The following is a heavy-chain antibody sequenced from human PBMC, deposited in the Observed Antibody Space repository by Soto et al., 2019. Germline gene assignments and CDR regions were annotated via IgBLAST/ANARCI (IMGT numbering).Heavy chain of an antibody. CDR3: TRAHEVAWFDS. D-gene: IGHD2-15*01. CDR1: GFSFSSYT. J-gene: IGHJ5*01. CDR2: ITNRGTHT. V-gene: IGHV3-21*06. Sequence: GGSVRLSCTASGFSFSSYTMNWVRQAPGKGLQWVASITNRGTHTYSADSVKGRFTISRDNDKNSLYLQMNNLRAEDTATYYCTRAHEVAWFDSWGPGTLVTVST.